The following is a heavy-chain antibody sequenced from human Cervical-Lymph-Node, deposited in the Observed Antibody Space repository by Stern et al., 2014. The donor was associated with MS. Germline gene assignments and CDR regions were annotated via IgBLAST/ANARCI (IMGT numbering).Heavy chain of an antibody. J-gene: IGHJ5*02. Sequence: EVQLVESGGGLVTPGGSLRLSCAASGFTFSGYSMNWVRQAPGKGLEWVSSITNSGASMYYGDSVKGRFTISRDNAKNTLYLQMDSLSAEDTATYFCASTLHGGLYNWFDPWGQGTLVTVSS. CDR3: ASTLHGGLYNWFDP. CDR1: GFTFSGYS. V-gene: IGHV3-21*01. CDR2: ITNSGASM. D-gene: IGHD2-2*01.